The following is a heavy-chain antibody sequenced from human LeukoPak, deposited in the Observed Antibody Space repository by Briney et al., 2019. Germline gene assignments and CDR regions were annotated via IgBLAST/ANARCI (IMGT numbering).Heavy chain of an antibody. CDR2: IYYSGST. J-gene: IGHJ4*02. Sequence: SSETLSLTCTVSGVSISSGAYYWSWIRQPPGKGLEWVGYIYYSGSTYYNPSLKSRVTISVDTSKNQFSLKLSSVTAADTAVYYCAREVSRWPYYFDYWGQGTLVTVSS. V-gene: IGHV4-30-4*01. CDR3: AREVSRWPYYFDY. D-gene: IGHD4-23*01. CDR1: GVSISSGAYY.